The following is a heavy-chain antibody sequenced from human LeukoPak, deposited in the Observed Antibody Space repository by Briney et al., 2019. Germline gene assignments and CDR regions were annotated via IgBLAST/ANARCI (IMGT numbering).Heavy chain of an antibody. V-gene: IGHV1-24*01. CDR1: EYSLSDLS. CDR3: ATDRVYRSSGRSWGFFDY. D-gene: IGHD6-19*01. Sequence: ASVKVSCKISEYSLSDLSIHWVREAPGEGLEWMGGFDSENNKMVYSQKFQGRVTMTEDTSADTAYMELTSLRSEDTAVYFRATDRVYRSSGRSWGFFDYWGQGPLVIVSS. CDR2: FDSENNKM. J-gene: IGHJ4*02.